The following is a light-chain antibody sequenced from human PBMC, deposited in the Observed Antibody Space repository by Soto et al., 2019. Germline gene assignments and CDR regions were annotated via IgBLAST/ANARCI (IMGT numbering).Light chain of an antibody. V-gene: IGKV3-20*01. CDR1: QTVGRNF. CDR3: QEYASAPLT. J-gene: IGKJ4*01. CDR2: GAS. Sequence: EXVLTXSPXTLSLXXXXXXTLSCRASQTVGRNFLAWYQQKPGQAPRLLIHGASIRATGVPARFSGSASGPDFILTISRLEPKDFAVYYCQEYASAPLTFGGGTKVEIK.